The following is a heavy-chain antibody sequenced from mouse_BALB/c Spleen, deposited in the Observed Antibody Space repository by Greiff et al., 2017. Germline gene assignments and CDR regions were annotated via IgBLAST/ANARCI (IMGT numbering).Heavy chain of an antibody. CDR2: ISSGSSTI. Sequence: EVMLVESGGGLVQPGGSRKLSCAASGFTFSSFGMHWVRQAPEKGLEWVAYISSGSSTIYYADTVKGRFTISRDNPKNTLFLQMTSLRSEDTAMYYCASGPYYYWGQGTTLTVSS. V-gene: IGHV5-17*02. D-gene: IGHD3-1*01. CDR3: ASGPYYY. J-gene: IGHJ2*01. CDR1: GFTFSSFG.